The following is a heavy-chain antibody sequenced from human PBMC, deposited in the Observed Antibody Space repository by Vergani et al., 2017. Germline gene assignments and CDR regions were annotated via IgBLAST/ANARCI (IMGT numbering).Heavy chain of an antibody. CDR3: ARGSSYYDFWSGYSRYFQH. D-gene: IGHD3-3*01. V-gene: IGHV4-34*01. CDR1: GGSFSGYY. CDR2: INHSGST. J-gene: IGHJ1*01. Sequence: QVQLQQWGAGLLKPSETLSLTCAVYGGSFSGYYWSWIRQPPGKGLEWTGEINHSGSTNYNPSLKSRVTISVDTSKNQFSLKLSSVTAADTAVYYCARGSSYYDFWSGYSRYFQHWGQGTLVTVSS.